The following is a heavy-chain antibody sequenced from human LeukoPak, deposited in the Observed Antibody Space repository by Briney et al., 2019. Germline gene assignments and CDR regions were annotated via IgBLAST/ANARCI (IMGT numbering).Heavy chain of an antibody. V-gene: IGHV3-21*01. CDR1: GLTFSSYS. Sequence: GGSLRLSCAASGLTFSSYSMNWVRQAPGKGLEWVSSISSSSTYIYYADSVKGRFTISRDNAKNSLYLQMNSLRAEDTAVYYCARPSIAAAGTEDDYWGQGTLVTVSS. CDR3: ARPSIAAAGTEDDY. CDR2: ISSSSTYI. D-gene: IGHD6-13*01. J-gene: IGHJ4*02.